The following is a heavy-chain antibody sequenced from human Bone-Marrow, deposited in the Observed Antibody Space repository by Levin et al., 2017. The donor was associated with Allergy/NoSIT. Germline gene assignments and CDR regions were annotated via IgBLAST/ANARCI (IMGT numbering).Heavy chain of an antibody. V-gene: IGHV3-21*01. CDR3: ARDRTYGILRNYGMDV. CDR2: INSGSTDI. Sequence: LTCAASGFNFSTYNMNWVRQAPGKALEWVSSINSGSTDIYYADSLKGRFTISRDNAENSLYLQMNGLRAGDTAVYYCARDRTYGILRNYGMDVWGQGTTVTVSS. D-gene: IGHD3-9*01. J-gene: IGHJ6*02. CDR1: GFNFSTYN.